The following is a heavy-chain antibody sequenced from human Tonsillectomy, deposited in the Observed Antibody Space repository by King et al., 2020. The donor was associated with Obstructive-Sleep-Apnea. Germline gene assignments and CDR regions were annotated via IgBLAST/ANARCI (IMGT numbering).Heavy chain of an antibody. J-gene: IGHJ4*02. D-gene: IGHD3-22*01. CDR3: ARSLDSSGYYYTNY. CDR2: ISYSGST. Sequence: VQLQESGPELVKPSETLSLTCTVSGGSISSYYWSWIRQPPGKGLEWIGYISYSGSTNYNPSLKSRVTISVDTSKNQFSLKLSSVTAADTAVYYCARSLDSSGYYYTNYWGQGTLVTVSS. V-gene: IGHV4-59*08. CDR1: GGSISSYY.